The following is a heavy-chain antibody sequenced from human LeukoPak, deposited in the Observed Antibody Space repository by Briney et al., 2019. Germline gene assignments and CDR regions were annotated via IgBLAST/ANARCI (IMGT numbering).Heavy chain of an antibody. CDR3: ARDLKQQLPTVDY. D-gene: IGHD6-13*01. Sequence: GASVKVSCKASGYTFTDYYMHWARQAPGQGLEWMGRINPNSGGTNYAQKFQGRVTMTRDTSISTAYMELSRLRSDDTAVYYCARDLKQQLPTVDYWGQGTLVTVSS. V-gene: IGHV1-2*06. J-gene: IGHJ4*02. CDR1: GYTFTDYY. CDR2: INPNSGGT.